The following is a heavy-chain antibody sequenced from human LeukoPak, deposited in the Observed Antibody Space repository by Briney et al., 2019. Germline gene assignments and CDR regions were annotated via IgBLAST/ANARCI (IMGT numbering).Heavy chain of an antibody. Sequence: KSSETLSLTCTVSGGSISSYYWSWIRQPPGKGLEWIGYIYYSGSTNYNPSLKSRVTISVDTSKNQFSLKLSSVTAADTAVYYCARSGSGGMYFFDYWGQGTLVTVSS. D-gene: IGHD6-19*01. CDR2: IYYSGST. V-gene: IGHV4-59*01. CDR1: GGSISSYY. J-gene: IGHJ4*02. CDR3: ARSGSGGMYFFDY.